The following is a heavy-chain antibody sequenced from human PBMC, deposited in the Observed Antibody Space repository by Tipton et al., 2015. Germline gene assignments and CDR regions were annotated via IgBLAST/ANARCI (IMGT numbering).Heavy chain of an antibody. CDR3: AREALGNPGYSTRWYLEY. Sequence: RSLRLSCAASGFTFSSYGMHWVRQAPGKGLEWVAVIWYDGSNKYYADSVKGRFTISRDNSKNTLYLEMNSLRAEDTAVYYCAREALGNPGYSTRWYLEYWGQGTLVTVSS. D-gene: IGHD6-13*01. CDR2: IWYDGSNK. CDR1: GFTFSSYG. V-gene: IGHV3-33*01. J-gene: IGHJ4*02.